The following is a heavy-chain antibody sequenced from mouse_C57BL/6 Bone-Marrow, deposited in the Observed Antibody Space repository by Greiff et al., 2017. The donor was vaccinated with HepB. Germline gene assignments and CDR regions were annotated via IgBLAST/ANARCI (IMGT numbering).Heavy chain of an antibody. J-gene: IGHJ1*03. CDR2: IYPGSGST. Sequence: VKLQQPVAELVKPGASVKMSCKASGYTFTSYWITWVKQRPGQGLEWIGDIYPGSGSTNYNEKFKSKATLTVDTSSSTAYMQLSSLTSEDSAVYYCARGEVYYGSSYGFDVWGTGTTVTVSS. D-gene: IGHD1-1*01. V-gene: IGHV1-55*01. CDR1: GYTFTSYW. CDR3: ARGEVYYGSSYGFDV.